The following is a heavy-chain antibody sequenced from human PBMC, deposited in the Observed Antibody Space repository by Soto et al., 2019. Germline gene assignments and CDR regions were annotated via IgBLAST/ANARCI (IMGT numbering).Heavy chain of an antibody. Sequence: LSLTCTVSGGSISTYYWSWMRQPPGKGLEWIGYIHYSGSTNYNPSLKSRVTMSVDTSKNQYSLKLSSVTAADTAVYYCARASSPYYDFWSGSGAFDIWGQGTMVTVSS. CDR1: GGSISTYY. V-gene: IGHV4-59*01. CDR2: IHYSGST. J-gene: IGHJ3*02. D-gene: IGHD3-3*01. CDR3: ARASSPYYDFWSGSGAFDI.